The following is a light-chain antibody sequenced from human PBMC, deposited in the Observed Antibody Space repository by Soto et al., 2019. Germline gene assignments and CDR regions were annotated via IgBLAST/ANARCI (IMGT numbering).Light chain of an antibody. CDR1: QSISSW. V-gene: IGKV1-5*03. J-gene: IGKJ4*01. Sequence: DIQMTQSPSTLSASVGDRVTITCRASQSISSWLAWYQQKPGKAPKLLIYKASSLESGVPSRFSGSRSGTEFTLTISSLQPDDFATYYCQQLGTFGGGTKVEIK. CDR2: KAS. CDR3: QQLGT.